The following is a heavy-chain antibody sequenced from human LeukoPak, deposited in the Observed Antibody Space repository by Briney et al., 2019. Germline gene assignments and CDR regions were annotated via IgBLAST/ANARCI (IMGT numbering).Heavy chain of an antibody. D-gene: IGHD3-22*01. Sequence: SETLSLTCTVSGGSISSYYWSWIRQPAGKGLEWIGRIYTSGSTNYNPSLMSRVTMSVDTSKNQFSLKLSSVTAADTAVYYCARDRDYYDSSGYYDHAAFDIWGQGTMVTVSS. J-gene: IGHJ3*02. V-gene: IGHV4-4*07. CDR1: GGSISSYY. CDR3: ARDRDYYDSSGYYDHAAFDI. CDR2: IYTSGST.